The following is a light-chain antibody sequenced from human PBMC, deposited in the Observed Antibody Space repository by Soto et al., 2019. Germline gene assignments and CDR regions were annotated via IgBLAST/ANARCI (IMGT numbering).Light chain of an antibody. CDR1: QTISPW. CDR2: KAS. V-gene: IGKV1-5*03. CDR3: QQYSTYSRT. Sequence: DIQMTQSPSTLSASVGDRVTITCRASQTISPWLAWYQQKPGKAPKVLIYKASTLQSGVPSRFSSSGSGTEFTLTISSLQPDDFATYYCQQYSTYSRTFGPGTKVEMK. J-gene: IGKJ1*01.